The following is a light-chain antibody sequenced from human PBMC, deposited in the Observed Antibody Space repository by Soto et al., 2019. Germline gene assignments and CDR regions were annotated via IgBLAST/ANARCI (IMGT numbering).Light chain of an antibody. CDR2: QTS. V-gene: IGKV3-15*01. Sequence: EIVMTQSPATLSVSPGESATLSCRASQSISGHLAWFQHKPGQAPRLLVYQTSIRATGTPARFSGSGSGTEFTLTISSLQSEDFAVYYCQQCVRWPWTFGQGTRVEIK. CDR1: QSISGH. CDR3: QQCVRWPWT. J-gene: IGKJ1*01.